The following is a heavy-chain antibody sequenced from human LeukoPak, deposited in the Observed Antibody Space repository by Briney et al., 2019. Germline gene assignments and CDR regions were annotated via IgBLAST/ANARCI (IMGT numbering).Heavy chain of an antibody. CDR2: IYYSGST. CDR1: GGSISSSSYY. D-gene: IGHD5-18*01. J-gene: IGHJ5*02. CDR3: ARARWLQYSNWFDP. Sequence: SETLSLTCTVSGGSISSSSYYWGWIRQPPGKGLEWIGSIYYSGSTYYNPSLKSRVTISVDTSKNQSSLKLSSVTAADTAVYYCARARWLQYSNWFDPWGQGTLVTVSS. V-gene: IGHV4-39*01.